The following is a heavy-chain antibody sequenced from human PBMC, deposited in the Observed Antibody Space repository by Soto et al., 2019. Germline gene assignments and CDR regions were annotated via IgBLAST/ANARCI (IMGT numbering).Heavy chain of an antibody. J-gene: IGHJ4*02. V-gene: IGHV4-31*03. CDR3: ARGATGTAIDY. CDR2: IYYSGST. Sequence: PSETLSLTCTVSGGSISSGGYYWSWIRQHPGKGLEWIGYIYYSGSTYYNPSLKSRVTISVDTSKNQFSLKLSSVTAADTAVYYCARGATGTAIDYWGQGTLVPVSS. CDR1: GGSISSGGYY. D-gene: IGHD1-1*01.